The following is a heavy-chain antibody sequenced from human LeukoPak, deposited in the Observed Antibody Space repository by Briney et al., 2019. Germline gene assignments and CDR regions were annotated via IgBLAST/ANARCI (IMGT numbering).Heavy chain of an antibody. CDR1: GFTFSDHY. D-gene: IGHD5-24*01. CDR3: ARDRDGYFDY. V-gene: IGHV3-11*01. J-gene: IGHJ4*02. CDR2: ISHNGETK. Sequence: GGSLRLSCAASGFTFSDHYMIWLRQAPGKGLEAISYISHNGETKYYADSVKGRLSISRDNAKSSLYPQMNSLTVEDTAVYYCARDRDGYFDYWGKRTLVTVSS.